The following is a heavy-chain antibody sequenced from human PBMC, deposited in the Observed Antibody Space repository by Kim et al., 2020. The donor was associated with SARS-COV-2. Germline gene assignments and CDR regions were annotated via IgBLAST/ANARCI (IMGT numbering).Heavy chain of an antibody. V-gene: IGHV3-23*01. J-gene: IGHJ4*02. CDR1: GFTFSSYA. Sequence: GGSLRLSCAASGFTFSSYAMSWVRQAPGKGLEWVSAISGSGGSTYYADSVKGRFTISRDNSKNTLYLQMNSLRAEDTAVYYCAKEGPPQYSSGWYPYKFFDYWGQGTLVTVSS. CDR2: ISGSGGST. D-gene: IGHD6-19*01. CDR3: AKEGPPQYSSGWYPYKFFDY.